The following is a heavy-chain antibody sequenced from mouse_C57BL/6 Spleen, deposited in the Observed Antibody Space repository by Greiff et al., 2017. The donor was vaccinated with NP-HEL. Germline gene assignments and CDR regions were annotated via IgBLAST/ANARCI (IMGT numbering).Heavy chain of an antibody. CDR2: IHPNSGST. Sequence: VQLQQPGAELVKPGASVKLSCKASGYTFTSYWMHWVKQRPGQGLEWIGMIHPNSGSTNYNEKFKSKATLTVDKSSSTAYMQLSSLTSEDSAVYYCARIYYDPYYAMDYWGKGTSVTVSS. CDR3: ARIYYDPYYAMDY. CDR1: GYTFTSYW. D-gene: IGHD2-4*01. J-gene: IGHJ4*01. V-gene: IGHV1-64*01.